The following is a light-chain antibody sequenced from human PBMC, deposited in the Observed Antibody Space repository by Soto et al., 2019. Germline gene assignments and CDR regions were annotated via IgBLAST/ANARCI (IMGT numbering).Light chain of an antibody. Sequence: EIVLTQSPATLSVSLGERATLSCRASQSVSSRLAWYQQKPGQVPRLLVYGASTGATGIPARFSGRGSGTEFTLTISSLQSEDFAVYYCQQYTNWPWTFGQGTKVEIK. J-gene: IGKJ1*01. CDR3: QQYTNWPWT. CDR2: GAS. CDR1: QSVSSR. V-gene: IGKV3-15*01.